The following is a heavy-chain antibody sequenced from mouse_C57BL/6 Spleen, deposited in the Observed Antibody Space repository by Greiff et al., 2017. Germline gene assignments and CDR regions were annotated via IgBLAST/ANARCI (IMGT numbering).Heavy chain of an antibody. CDR1: GYTFTSYW. V-gene: IGHV1-64*01. J-gene: IGHJ3*01. CDR2: IHPNSGST. D-gene: IGHD2-4*01. CDR3: AGGPYYDYDEDWFAY. Sequence: VQLQQPGAELVKPGASVKLSCKASGYTFTSYWMHWVKQRPGQGLEWIGMIHPNSGSTNYNEKFKSKATLTVDKSSSTAYMQLSSLTSEDSAVYYCAGGPYYDYDEDWFAYWGQGTLVTVSA.